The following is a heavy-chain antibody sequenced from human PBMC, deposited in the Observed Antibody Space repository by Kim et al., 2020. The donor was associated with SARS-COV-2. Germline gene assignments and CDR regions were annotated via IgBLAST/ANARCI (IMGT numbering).Heavy chain of an antibody. J-gene: IGHJ5*02. Sequence: SDTLSLTCAVYGGSFSGYYWSWIRQPPGKGLEWIGEINHSGSTNYNPSLKSRVTISVDTSKNQFSLKLSSVTAADTAVYYCARTVGVGYDFWSGYYRGNNWFDPWGQGTLVTVSS. D-gene: IGHD3-3*01. CDR3: ARTVGVGYDFWSGYYRGNNWFDP. CDR2: INHSGST. V-gene: IGHV4-34*01. CDR1: GGSFSGYY.